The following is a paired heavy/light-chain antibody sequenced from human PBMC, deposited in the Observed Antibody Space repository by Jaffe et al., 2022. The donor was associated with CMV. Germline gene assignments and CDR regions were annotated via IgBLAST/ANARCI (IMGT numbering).Heavy chain of an antibody. CDR2: IYYSGST. D-gene: IGHD2-2*01. CDR3: ARYIVVVPAPFLTGSSPRFDY. CDR1: GGSISSGGYY. J-gene: IGHJ4*02. Sequence: QVQLQESGPGLVKPSQTLSLTCTVSGGSISSGGYYWSWIRQHPGKGLEWIGYIYYSGSTYYNPSLKSRVTISVDTSKNQFSLKLSSVTAADTAVYYCARYIVVVPAPFLTGSSPRFDYWGQGTLVTVSS. V-gene: IGHV4-31*03.
Light chain of an antibody. V-gene: IGLV2-8*01. J-gene: IGLJ2*01. Sequence: QSALTQPPSASGSPGQSVTISCTGTSSDVGGYNYVSWYQQHPGKAPKLMIYEVSKRPSGVPDRFSGSKSGNTASLTVSGLQAEDEADYYCSSYAGSNNAVVFGGGTKLTVL. CDR3: SSYAGSNNAVV. CDR1: SSDVGGYNY. CDR2: EVS.